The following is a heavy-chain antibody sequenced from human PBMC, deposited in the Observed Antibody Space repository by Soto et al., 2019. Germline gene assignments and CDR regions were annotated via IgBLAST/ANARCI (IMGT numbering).Heavy chain of an antibody. Sequence: SETLSLTCTVSGGSISSYYWSWIRQPPGKGLEWIGYIYYSGSTNYNPSLKSRVTISVDTSKSQFSLKLSSVTAADTAVYYCARNSGSHPYYYYYGMDVWGQGTTVTVSS. CDR3: ARNSGSHPYYYYYGMDV. D-gene: IGHD1-26*01. CDR1: GGSISSYY. J-gene: IGHJ6*02. V-gene: IGHV4-59*01. CDR2: IYYSGST.